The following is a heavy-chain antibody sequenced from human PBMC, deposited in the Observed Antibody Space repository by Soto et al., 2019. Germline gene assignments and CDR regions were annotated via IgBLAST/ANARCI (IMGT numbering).Heavy chain of an antibody. CDR3: ARASPGQWPDTGH. D-gene: IGHD6-19*01. CDR2: IIPILGIA. J-gene: IGHJ4*02. CDR1: GGTFSSYT. V-gene: IGHV1-69*02. Sequence: QVQLVQSGAEVKKPGSSVKVSCKACGGTFSSYTISWVRQAPGQGLEWMGRIIPILGIANYAQKFQGRVTITADKSTSTAYMELSSLRSEDTAVYYCARASPGQWPDTGHWGQSTVITVSS.